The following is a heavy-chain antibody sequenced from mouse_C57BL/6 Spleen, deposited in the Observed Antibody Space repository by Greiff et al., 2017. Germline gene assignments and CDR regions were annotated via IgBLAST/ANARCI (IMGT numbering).Heavy chain of an antibody. Sequence: QVQLQQPGAELVKPGASVKLSCKASGYTFTSYWMHWVKQRPGHGLEWIGMIHPNSGSTNYNEKFKSKATLTVDKSSSTAYMQLSSLTSEDSAVYYCARGSSGPLMDYWGQGTSVTVSS. V-gene: IGHV1-64*01. CDR3: ARGSSGPLMDY. CDR1: GYTFTSYW. J-gene: IGHJ4*01. CDR2: IHPNSGST. D-gene: IGHD3-2*02.